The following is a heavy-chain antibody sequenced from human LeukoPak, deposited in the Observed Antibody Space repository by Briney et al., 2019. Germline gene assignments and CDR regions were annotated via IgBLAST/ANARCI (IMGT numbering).Heavy chain of an antibody. D-gene: IGHD3-10*01. CDR3: AKAAGDWQWFGELFQMNYYFDY. V-gene: IGHV3-33*06. CDR2: TWYDGSNN. CDR1: GFSFSEHG. J-gene: IGHJ4*02. Sequence: QPGGSLRLSCAASGFSFSEHGMHWVRQAPGKGPEWVTVTWYDGSNNHYADSVKGRFTISRDNSKNTLYLQMNSLRAEDTAVYYCAKAAGDWQWFGELFQMNYYFDYWGQGTLVTVSS.